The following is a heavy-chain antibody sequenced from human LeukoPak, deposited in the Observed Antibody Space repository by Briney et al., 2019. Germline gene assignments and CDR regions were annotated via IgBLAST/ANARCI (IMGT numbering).Heavy chain of an antibody. CDR1: GFTLSNYW. J-gene: IGHJ4*02. V-gene: IGHV3-74*01. Sequence: PGGFLRLSCAASGFTLSNYWMHWVRQAPGKGLVWVSRINGDGSSTSNADAVKGRFTISRDNAKNTLFLQMNSLRAEDTAVYYCARESSWAPDYWGQGTLVTVSS. CDR2: INGDGSST. CDR3: ARESSWAPDY. D-gene: IGHD1-26*01.